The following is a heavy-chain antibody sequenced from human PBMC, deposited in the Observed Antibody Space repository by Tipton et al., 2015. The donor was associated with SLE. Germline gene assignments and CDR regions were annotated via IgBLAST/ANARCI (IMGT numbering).Heavy chain of an antibody. J-gene: IGHJ4*02. Sequence: TLSLTCTVSGDSISGHYWSWIRQSPGKGLEWIAYIHYSGSPSYNPSLKSRVTMSLDASKNLFSLKLTSVTAADTALYYCARDRGDSTFFDYWGQGALVTVSS. V-gene: IGHV4-59*11. CDR3: ARDRGDSTFFDY. D-gene: IGHD2-2*01. CDR2: IHYSGSP. CDR1: GDSISGHY.